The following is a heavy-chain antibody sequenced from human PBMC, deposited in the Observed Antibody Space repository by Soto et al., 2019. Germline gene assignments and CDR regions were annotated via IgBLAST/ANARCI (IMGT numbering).Heavy chain of an antibody. Sequence: SETLSLTCAVSSGSISSSNWWSWVRQPPGKGLEWIGEIYHSGSSNYKPSLKSRVTISVDKSKNQFSLKLSSVTAADTAVYYCASIAAAGSGGLFDYWGQGTLVTVSS. J-gene: IGHJ4*02. D-gene: IGHD6-13*01. CDR2: IYHSGSS. V-gene: IGHV4-4*02. CDR1: SGSISSSNW. CDR3: ASIAAAGSGGLFDY.